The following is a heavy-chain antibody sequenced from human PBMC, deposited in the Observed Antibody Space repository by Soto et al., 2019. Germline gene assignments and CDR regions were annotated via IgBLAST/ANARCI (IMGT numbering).Heavy chain of an antibody. D-gene: IGHD2-15*01. CDR3: AKVRCSGGSCYRYDAFDI. CDR2: ISWNSGSI. CDR1: GFTFDDYA. V-gene: IGHV3-9*01. J-gene: IGHJ3*02. Sequence: LRLSCAASGFTFDDYAMHWVRQAPGKGLEWVSGISWNSGSIGYADSVKGRFTISRDNAKNSLYLQMNSLRAEDTALYYCAKVRCSGGSCYRYDAFDIWGQGTMVTVSS.